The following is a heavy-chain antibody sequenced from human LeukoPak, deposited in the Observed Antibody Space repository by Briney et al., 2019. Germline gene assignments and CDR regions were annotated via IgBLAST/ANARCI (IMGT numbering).Heavy chain of an antibody. Sequence: PSETLSLTCTVSGGSISRSSFYWGWIRQSPRKGLEWIGYIYYSGSTNYNPSLKSRVTISVDTSKNQFSLKLSSVTAADTAVYYCARCGGDCYYSPAFDIWGQGTMVTASS. CDR2: IYYSGST. J-gene: IGHJ3*02. CDR3: ARCGGDCYYSPAFDI. CDR1: GGSISRSSFY. D-gene: IGHD2-21*02. V-gene: IGHV4-61*05.